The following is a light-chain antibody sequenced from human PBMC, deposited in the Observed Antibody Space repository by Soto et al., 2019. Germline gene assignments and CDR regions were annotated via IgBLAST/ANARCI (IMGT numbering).Light chain of an antibody. Sequence: EIVLTQSPGTLSLSPGERATLSCRASQRISNSYLAWYQQKPGQAPRLLLYDASSRATGIPDRVSGSGSGTDFTLTISSLEPEDFAVYYCQQRSIWPPVTFGQGTRLEIK. CDR2: DAS. CDR3: QQRSIWPPVT. J-gene: IGKJ5*01. V-gene: IGKV3D-20*02. CDR1: QRISNSY.